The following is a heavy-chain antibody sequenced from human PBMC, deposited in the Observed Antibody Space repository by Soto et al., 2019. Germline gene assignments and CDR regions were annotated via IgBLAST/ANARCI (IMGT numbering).Heavy chain of an antibody. V-gene: IGHV1-18*01. CDR3: ARYCSGGSCHKGVPDF. Sequence: QVQLVQSGAEVKKPGASVKVSCKPSGYTFTSYGVTWVRQAPGQGLEWVGWINTYNGATNYAQKLQGRVTMTKDTSTDTAYMELRSLTSADTAVYFCARYCSGGSCHKGVPDFWGQGTLVTVSA. D-gene: IGHD2-15*01. J-gene: IGHJ4*02. CDR1: GYTFTSYG. CDR2: INTYNGAT.